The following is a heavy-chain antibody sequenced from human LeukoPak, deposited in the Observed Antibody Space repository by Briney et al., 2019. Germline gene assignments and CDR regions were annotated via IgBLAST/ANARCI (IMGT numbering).Heavy chain of an antibody. D-gene: IGHD6-13*01. CDR2: IRYDGSNK. CDR3: AKDFLYSSSWTEVYYFDY. J-gene: IGHJ4*02. V-gene: IGHV3-30*02. Sequence: PGGSLRLSCAGSGFTFSSYGMHWVRQAPGKGLEWVAFIRYDGSNKYYADSVKGRFTISRDNSKNTLYLQMNSLRAEDTAVYYCAKDFLYSSSWTEVYYFDYWGQGTLVTVSS. CDR1: GFTFSSYG.